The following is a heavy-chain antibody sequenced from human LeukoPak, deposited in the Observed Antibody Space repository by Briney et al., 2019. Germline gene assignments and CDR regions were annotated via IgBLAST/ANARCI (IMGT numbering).Heavy chain of an antibody. CDR2: INSDGGST. J-gene: IGHJ4*02. Sequence: GGSLRLSCAASGFIFSSYWMHWVRQAPGKGLVWVSRINSDGGSTSYADSVKGRFTVSRDNAKNTLYLQMNSLRAEDTAVYYCARDINYYDSSGYYKDYWGQGTLVTVSS. V-gene: IGHV3-74*01. CDR1: GFIFSSYW. D-gene: IGHD3-22*01. CDR3: ARDINYYDSSGYYKDY.